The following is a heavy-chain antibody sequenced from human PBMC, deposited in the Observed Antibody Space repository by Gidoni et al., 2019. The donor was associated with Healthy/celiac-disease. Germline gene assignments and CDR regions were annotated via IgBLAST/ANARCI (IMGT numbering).Heavy chain of an antibody. CDR1: GFTFSSYA. V-gene: IGHV3-23*01. J-gene: IGHJ4*02. D-gene: IGHD1-20*01. Sequence: EVQLLESGGGLVQPGGSLRLSCTASGFTFSSYAMSWVRQAPGKWLECVSAISGSGGSTYYADSVKGRFTISRDNYKNTLYLQMNSLRAEDTAVYYCAKELWGNWNYADYWGQGTLVTVSS. CDR3: AKELWGNWNYADY. CDR2: ISGSGGST.